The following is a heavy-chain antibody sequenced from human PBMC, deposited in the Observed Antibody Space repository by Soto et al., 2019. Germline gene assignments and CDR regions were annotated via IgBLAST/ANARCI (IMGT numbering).Heavy chain of an antibody. J-gene: IGHJ3*02. CDR1: GGSISSGGYY. CDR3: ATVEDCGGDCPIEAFEI. D-gene: IGHD2-21*02. CDR2: IYYTGST. V-gene: IGHV4-31*03. Sequence: QVQLQESGPGLVKPSQTLSLTCTVSGGSISSGGYYWSWIRQHPGKGLEWIGYIYYTGSTYYNPSLKIRVTISVDTSKNQFSLKLSSVTAADTAVYYCATVEDCGGDCPIEAFEIWGQGTMVTVSS.